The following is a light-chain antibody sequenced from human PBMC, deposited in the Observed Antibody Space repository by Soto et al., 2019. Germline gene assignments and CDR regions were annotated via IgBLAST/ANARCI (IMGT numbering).Light chain of an antibody. CDR1: QSVSSY. J-gene: IGKJ4*01. Sequence: EIVLTQSPATLSLSPGERATLSCRASQSVSSYLAWYQQKPGQAPRLLIYDASSRATAIPARFSGSGSGTDFALTISSLEPEDFAVYYCQQRSYWPSFGGGTKVEIK. V-gene: IGKV3-11*01. CDR2: DAS. CDR3: QQRSYWPS.